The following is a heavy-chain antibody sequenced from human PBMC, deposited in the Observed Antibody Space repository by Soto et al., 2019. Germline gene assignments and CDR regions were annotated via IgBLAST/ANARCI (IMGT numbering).Heavy chain of an antibody. CDR2: IYYSGST. CDR1: GGSISSYY. D-gene: IGHD4-4*01. V-gene: IGHV4-59*01. CDR3: AISMTTDAEGYSFDY. J-gene: IGHJ4*02. Sequence: KSSETLSLTCTVSGGSISSYYWSWIRQPPGKGLEWIGYIYYSGSTNYNPSLKSRVTISVDTSKNQFSLKLSSVTAADTAVYYCAISMTTDAEGYSFDYWGQGALVTVS.